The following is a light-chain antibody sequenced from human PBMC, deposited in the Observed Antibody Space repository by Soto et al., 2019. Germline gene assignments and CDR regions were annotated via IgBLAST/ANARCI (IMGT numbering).Light chain of an antibody. J-gene: IGLJ3*02. Sequence: QSALTQPASVSGSPGQSITISCSGSNTDVGAYNYVSWYQQHPGKGPKLIIYEVNDRPSGISSRFSASKSGNTASLTISGRQRDDEAHYYCCSYAPNNTWVFGGGTQLTVL. CDR3: CSYAPNNTWV. V-gene: IGLV2-14*01. CDR2: EVN. CDR1: NTDVGAYNY.